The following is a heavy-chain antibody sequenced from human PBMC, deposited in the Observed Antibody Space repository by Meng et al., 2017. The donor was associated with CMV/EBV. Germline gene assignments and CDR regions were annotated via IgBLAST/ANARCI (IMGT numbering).Heavy chain of an antibody. Sequence: GESLKISCAAFGFTVSSNYMSWVRQAPGKGLEWVSVIYSGGSTYYADSVKGRFTISRDNSKNTLYLQMNSLRAEDTAVYYCARPSEGYYYGMDVWGQGTTVTVSS. D-gene: IGHD2-2*01. CDR1: GFTVSSNY. CDR2: IYSGGST. CDR3: ARPSEGYYYGMDV. V-gene: IGHV3-53*01. J-gene: IGHJ6*02.